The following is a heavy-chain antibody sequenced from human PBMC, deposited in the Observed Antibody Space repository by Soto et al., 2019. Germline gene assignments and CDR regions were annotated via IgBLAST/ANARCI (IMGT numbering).Heavy chain of an antibody. J-gene: IGHJ6*02. V-gene: IGHV2-26*01. CDR3: ARMLYYAMEV. CDR1: GFSLNHPRMG. Sequence: KESGPVLVKPTETLTLTCTVSGFSLNHPRMGVSWIRQPPGKALEWLAHISSSDEKSYSTSLSSRLTISKDTSESQVVLTMTNMDPVDTAPYYCARMLYYAMEVWGQGNTVAVSS. CDR2: ISSSDEK.